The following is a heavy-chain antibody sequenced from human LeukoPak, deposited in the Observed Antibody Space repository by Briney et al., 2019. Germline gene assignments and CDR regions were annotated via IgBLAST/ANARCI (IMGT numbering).Heavy chain of an antibody. CDR1: GGSFSGYY. J-gene: IGHJ4*02. CDR2: IYYSGST. D-gene: IGHD2-15*01. Sequence: PSETLSLTCAVYGGSFSGYYWSWIRQPPGKGLEWIGYIYYSGSTNYNPSLKSRVTISVDTSKNQFSLKLSSVTAADTAVYYCARHIGGSGYWGQGTLVTVSS. CDR3: ARHIGGSGY. V-gene: IGHV4-59*08.